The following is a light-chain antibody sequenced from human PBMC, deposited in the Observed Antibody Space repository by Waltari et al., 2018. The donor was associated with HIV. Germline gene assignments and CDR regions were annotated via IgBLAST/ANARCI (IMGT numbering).Light chain of an antibody. CDR1: SSDVGGYDY. V-gene: IGLV2-14*03. CDR3: SSYTSSSALDVV. Sequence: QSALTQPASVSGSPGQSISISCTGTSSDVGGYDYVSWYQQHPGKAPKLMIFDVSNRPSWVSNRFSGAKAGNTASLTISWLQAEDEADYYCSSYTSSSALDVVFGGGTKLTVL. CDR2: DVS. J-gene: IGLJ2*01.